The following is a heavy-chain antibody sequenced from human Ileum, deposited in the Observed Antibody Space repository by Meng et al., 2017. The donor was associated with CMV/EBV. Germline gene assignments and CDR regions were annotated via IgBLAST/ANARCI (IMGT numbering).Heavy chain of an antibody. CDR1: GFSLSRYT. Sequence: GGSLRLSCVASGFSLSRYTMHWVRQAPGKGLEWVAVTSYDGNKDWYADSVKGRFTISRDNSKDTFYLQMNSLTREDTGVYYCARESTIFGVVTLTIPIDAFDIWGEGTMVTVSS. CDR2: TSYDGNKD. V-gene: IGHV3-30*04. D-gene: IGHD3-3*01. J-gene: IGHJ3*02. CDR3: ARESTIFGVVTLTIPIDAFDI.